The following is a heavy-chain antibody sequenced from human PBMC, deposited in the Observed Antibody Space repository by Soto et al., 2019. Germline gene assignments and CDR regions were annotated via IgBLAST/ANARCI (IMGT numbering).Heavy chain of an antibody. CDR1: GGTFSNYG. D-gene: IGHD6-13*01. Sequence: QVKLVQSGTEVKRPGSSVKVSCTASGGTFSNYGLSWVRQAPGHGLQWMGGIIPLFGTLHNAREFQDRVTITADQSTGTASMDLRSLTDDDTPVYFCATTPFNMASAGSYYFDSWGQGILVTVSS. CDR2: IIPLFGTL. V-gene: IGHV1-69*01. CDR3: ATTPFNMASAGSYYFDS. J-gene: IGHJ4*02.